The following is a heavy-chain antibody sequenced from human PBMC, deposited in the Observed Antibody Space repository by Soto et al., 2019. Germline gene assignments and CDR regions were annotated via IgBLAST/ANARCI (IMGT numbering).Heavy chain of an antibody. CDR2: IYYSGST. CDR3: ARGGVPAAIKAVAGYYFDY. D-gene: IGHD2-2*01. J-gene: IGHJ4*02. CDR1: GGSISSSSYY. Sequence: SDTLSLTCTVSGGSISSSSYYWGWIRQPPGKGLEWIGSIYYSGSTYYNPSLKSRVTISVDTSKNQFSLKLSSVTAADTAVYYCARGGVPAAIKAVAGYYFDYWGQGTLVTVSS. V-gene: IGHV4-39*01.